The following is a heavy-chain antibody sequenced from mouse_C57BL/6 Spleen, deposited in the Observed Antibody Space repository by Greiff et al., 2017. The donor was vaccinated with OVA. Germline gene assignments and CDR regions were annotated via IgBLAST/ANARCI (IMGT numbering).Heavy chain of an antibody. CDR2: IYPGSGNT. V-gene: IGHV1-66*01. Sequence: QVTLKESGPELVKPGASVKISCKASGYSFTSYYIHWVKQRPGQGLEWIGWIYPGSGNTKYNEKFKGKATLTADTSSSTAYMQLSSLTSEDSAVYYCASRGDYGGGAMDYWGQGTPVTVSS. CDR1: GYSFTSYY. CDR3: ASRGDYGGGAMDY. D-gene: IGHD2-4*01. J-gene: IGHJ4*01.